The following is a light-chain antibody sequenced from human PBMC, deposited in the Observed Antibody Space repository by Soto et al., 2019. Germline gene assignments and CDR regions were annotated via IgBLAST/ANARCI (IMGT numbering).Light chain of an antibody. Sequence: EIVMTQSPATLSVSPGERATLSCRASQSVSSNLAWYQQKPGQAPRLLIYGASTRATGIPARFIGSGSGTEFTLTISRLQSEDFAVYYCQQYNNWPPPLTFGGGTKVEIK. V-gene: IGKV3-15*01. CDR3: QQYNNWPPPLT. CDR2: GAS. CDR1: QSVSSN. J-gene: IGKJ4*01.